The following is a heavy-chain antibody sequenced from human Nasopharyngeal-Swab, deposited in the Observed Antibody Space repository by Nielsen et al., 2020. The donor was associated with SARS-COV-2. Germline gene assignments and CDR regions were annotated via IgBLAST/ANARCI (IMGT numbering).Heavy chain of an antibody. J-gene: IGHJ3*02. CDR3: ANGEYSSGWYPGAI. CDR1: GFTFSSYA. CDR2: ISHDGSDK. Sequence: GGSLRLSCATSGFTFSSYAMHWVRQAPGKGLEWVAVISHDGSDKFYADSVKGRFSISRDTSRSTLYLQLNSLRAEDTALYYCANGEYSSGWYPGAIWGQGTMVTVSS. D-gene: IGHD6-19*01. V-gene: IGHV3-30*18.